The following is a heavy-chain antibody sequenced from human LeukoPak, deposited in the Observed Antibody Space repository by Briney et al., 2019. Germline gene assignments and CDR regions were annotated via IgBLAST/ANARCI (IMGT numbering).Heavy chain of an antibody. V-gene: IGHV3-7*03. J-gene: IGHJ4*02. D-gene: IGHD6-25*01. CDR1: GFTFSSYG. CDR3: VRGPHIAATSY. Sequence: GGSLRLSCAASGFTFSSYGMHWVRQAPGKGLEWVANIKQDGSEKQYVDSVKGRFAISRDNAKKSLYLQINTLRAEDTAVYYCVRGPHIAATSYWGQGTLVTVSS. CDR2: IKQDGSEK.